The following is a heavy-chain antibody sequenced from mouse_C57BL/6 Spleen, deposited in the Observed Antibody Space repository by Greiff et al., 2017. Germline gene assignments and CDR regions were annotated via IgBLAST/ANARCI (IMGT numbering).Heavy chain of an antibody. D-gene: IGHD1-1*01. Sequence: VQLQQSGAELVRPGASVKLSCKASGYTFTDYYINWVKQRPGQGLEWIARIYPGSGNTYYNEKFKGKATLTAEKSSSTAYMQLSSLTSEDSAVYFCARFTTVPHYFDYWGQGTTLTVSS. CDR1: GYTFTDYY. CDR3: ARFTTVPHYFDY. CDR2: IYPGSGNT. V-gene: IGHV1-76*01. J-gene: IGHJ2*01.